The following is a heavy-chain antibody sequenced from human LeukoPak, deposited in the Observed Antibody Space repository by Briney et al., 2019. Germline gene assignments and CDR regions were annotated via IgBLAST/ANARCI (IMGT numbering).Heavy chain of an antibody. V-gene: IGHV4-34*01. CDR2: INHRGST. Sequence: SETLSLTCAFYGGSFSGYYWSWIRQPPGKGLEWIGEINHRGSTTYNPSLKSRVLISLDTSKNQFFLRLTSVTAADTAVYYCALIVLSTTSVGDDAFDIWGQGTMVTVSS. D-gene: IGHD2/OR15-2a*01. CDR3: ALIVLSTTSVGDDAFDI. J-gene: IGHJ3*02. CDR1: GGSFSGYY.